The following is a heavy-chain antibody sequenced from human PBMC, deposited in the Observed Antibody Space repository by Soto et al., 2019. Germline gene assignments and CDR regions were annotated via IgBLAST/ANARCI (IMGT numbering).Heavy chain of an antibody. CDR1: GGSCSGYG. CDR2: INHSGST. D-gene: IGHD6-19*01. Sequence: SQIMSLSCAVYGGSCSGYGWSWIRQPTGKGLEWIGEINHSGSTNYNPSLKSRVTISVDTSKNQFSLKLSSVTAADTAVYYCARVSTAVYYCARDQGSGWLYYNGMDVWGQGTKVTVSS. J-gene: IGHJ6*02. V-gene: IGHV4-34*01. CDR3: ARVSTAVYYCARDQGSGWLYYNGMDV.